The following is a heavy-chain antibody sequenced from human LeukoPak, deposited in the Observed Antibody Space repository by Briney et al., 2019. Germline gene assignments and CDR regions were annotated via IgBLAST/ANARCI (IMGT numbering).Heavy chain of an antibody. V-gene: IGHV3-9*01. D-gene: IGHD1-7*01. CDR2: ISWNSGSI. J-gene: IGHJ2*01. CDR1: GFTFDDYA. CDR3: AEDIAPTGTTYFDL. Sequence: GGSLRLSCAAPGFTFDDYAMHWVRQAPGKGLEWVSGISWNSGSIGYADSVKGRFTISRDNAKNSLYLQMNSLRAEDTALYYCAEDIAPTGTTYFDLWGRGTLVTVSS.